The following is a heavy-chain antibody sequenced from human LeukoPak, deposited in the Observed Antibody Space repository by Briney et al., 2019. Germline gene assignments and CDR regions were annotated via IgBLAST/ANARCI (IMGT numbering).Heavy chain of an antibody. CDR2: IYYSGST. D-gene: IGHD1-26*01. CDR3: ARVFHPTSRQFYFDY. Sequence: SETLSLTCTVSGGSISSNSYYWDWIRQPPGKGLEWIGTIYYSGSTSYNPSLKSRVTISVDTSKNQFSLKLSSVTAADTAVYYCARVFHPTSRQFYFDYWGQGTLVTVSS. V-gene: IGHV4-39*07. J-gene: IGHJ4*02. CDR1: GGSISSNSYY.